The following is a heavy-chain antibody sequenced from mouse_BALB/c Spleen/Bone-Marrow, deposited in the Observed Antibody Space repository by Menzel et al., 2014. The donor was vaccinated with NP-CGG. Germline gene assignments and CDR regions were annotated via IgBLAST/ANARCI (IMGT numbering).Heavy chain of an antibody. CDR3: ARWAHYDYGGAWFAF. V-gene: IGHV14-3*02. D-gene: IGHD2-4*01. Sequence: DVKLQESGAELVKPGASVKLSCTASGFNIKDTYMHWVKQRPEQGLEWIGRIDPANGNTKYDPEFQGKATITTDTSSNTAYLQLRSLTSEDTAVYYCARWAHYDYGGAWFAFWGQGTLVTGSA. J-gene: IGHJ3*01. CDR1: GFNIKDTY. CDR2: IDPANGNT.